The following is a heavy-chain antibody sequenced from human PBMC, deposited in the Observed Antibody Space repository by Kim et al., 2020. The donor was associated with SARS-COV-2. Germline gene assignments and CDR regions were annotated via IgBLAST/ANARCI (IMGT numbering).Heavy chain of an antibody. J-gene: IGHJ4*02. V-gene: IGHV3-11*01. CDR3: ARAARSILPGTFDY. Sequence: GGSLRLSCAASGFTFSDYYMSWIRQAPGKGLEWVSYISSSGSTIYSADSVKGRFTISRDNARDSLYLQMNSLRVEDTAVYYCARAARSILPGTFDYWCQGTLVTVS. CDR2: ISSSGSTI. CDR1: GFTFSDYY. D-gene: IGHD6-6*01.